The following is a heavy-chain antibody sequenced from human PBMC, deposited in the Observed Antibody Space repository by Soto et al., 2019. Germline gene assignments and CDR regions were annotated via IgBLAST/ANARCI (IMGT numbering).Heavy chain of an antibody. CDR3: ARPPGRSHYYYGMDV. Sequence: SVKVSCKASVCTFSSYAIRWVRQAPGQGLEWMGGIIPIFGTANYAQKFQGRVTITADESTSTAYMELSSLRSEDTAVYYCARPPGRSHYYYGMDVWGQGTTVTVSS. V-gene: IGHV1-69*13. CDR2: IIPIFGTA. D-gene: IGHD1-1*01. CDR1: VCTFSSYA. J-gene: IGHJ6*02.